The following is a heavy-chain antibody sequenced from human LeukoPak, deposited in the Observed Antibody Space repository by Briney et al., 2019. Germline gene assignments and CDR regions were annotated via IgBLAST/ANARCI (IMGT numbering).Heavy chain of an antibody. V-gene: IGHV1-69*04. Sequence: ASVKVSCKASGYTFNSYYMHWVRQAPGQGLEWMGRIIPILGIANYAQKFQGRVTITADKSTSTAYMELSSLRSEDTAVYYCARDLGSSWYFPLDYWGQGTLVTVSS. D-gene: IGHD6-13*01. J-gene: IGHJ4*02. CDR1: GYTFNSYY. CDR2: IIPILGIA. CDR3: ARDLGSSWYFPLDY.